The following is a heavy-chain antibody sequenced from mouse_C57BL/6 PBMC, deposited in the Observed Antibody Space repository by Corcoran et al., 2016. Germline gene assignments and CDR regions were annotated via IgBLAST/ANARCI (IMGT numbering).Heavy chain of an antibody. V-gene: IGHV9-3*01. Sequence: QIQLVQSGPELKKPGETVKISCKASGYTFTTYGMSWVKQAPGKGLKWMGWINTYSGVPTYADDFKGRFAFSLETSASTAYLQINNLKNEDTATYFCARCRTGPAWFAYWGQGTLVTVSA. CDR1: GYTFTTYG. D-gene: IGHD4-1*01. J-gene: IGHJ3*01. CDR2: INTYSGVP. CDR3: ARCRTGPAWFAY.